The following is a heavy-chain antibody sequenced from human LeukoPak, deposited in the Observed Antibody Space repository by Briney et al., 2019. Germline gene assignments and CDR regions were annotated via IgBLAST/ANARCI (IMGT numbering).Heavy chain of an antibody. CDR2: VLQLQTVRS. V-gene: IGHV4-38-2*02. J-gene: IGHJ4*02. Sequence: PSETLSLTCTVSGSSITSTYYWAWFRQPPGKGLEWIATVLQLQTVRSFYNKSLESRVTMSLDTSQNQFSLNLTSVTAADTALYFCARVLHAPKFIDSWGQGTLVTVSS. CDR3: ARVLHAPKFIDS. D-gene: IGHD2-8*01. CDR1: GSSITSTYY.